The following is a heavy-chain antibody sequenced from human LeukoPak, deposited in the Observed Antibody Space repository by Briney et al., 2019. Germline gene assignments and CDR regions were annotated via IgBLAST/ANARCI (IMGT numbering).Heavy chain of an antibody. CDR1: GYSFTSYW. Sequence: GESLKISCKGSGYSFTSYWIGWVRQMPGKGLEWMGIIYPGDSDTRYSPSFQGQVTISADKSISTAYLQWSSLKASDTAMYYCASLPDYYDSSGYADYWGQGTLVTVSS. CDR2: IYPGDSDT. D-gene: IGHD3-22*01. V-gene: IGHV5-51*01. CDR3: ASLPDYYDSSGYADY. J-gene: IGHJ4*02.